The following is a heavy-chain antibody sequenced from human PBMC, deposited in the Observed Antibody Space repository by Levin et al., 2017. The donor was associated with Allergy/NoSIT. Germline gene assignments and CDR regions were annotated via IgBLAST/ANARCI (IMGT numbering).Heavy chain of an antibody. CDR2: IIPIYGTA. Sequence: PAASVKVSCKASGGTFTRFTISWVRQAPGQGLEWMGGIIPIYGTANFAQKFRARLTITADESTNTAYMELNSLTFDDTAVYHCASGDCSGGTCYYYYMDVWGKGTTVTVSS. J-gene: IGHJ6*03. V-gene: IGHV1-69*13. D-gene: IGHD2-15*01. CDR3: ASGDCSGGTCYYYYMDV. CDR1: GGTFTRFT.